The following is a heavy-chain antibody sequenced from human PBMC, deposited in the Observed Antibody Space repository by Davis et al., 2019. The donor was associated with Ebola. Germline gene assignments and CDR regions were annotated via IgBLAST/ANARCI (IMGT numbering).Heavy chain of an antibody. Sequence: GESLNTSCASSGFTFSDYYMSWIRQAPGKGLEWVSYISSSGSTIYYADSVKGRFTISRENAKSSLYLQMNSLRVEDTAVYYCTRVGYSSGWDYWGQGTLVTVSS. J-gene: IGHJ4*02. CDR1: GFTFSDYY. D-gene: IGHD6-19*01. CDR2: ISSSGSTI. V-gene: IGHV3-11*01. CDR3: TRVGYSSGWDY.